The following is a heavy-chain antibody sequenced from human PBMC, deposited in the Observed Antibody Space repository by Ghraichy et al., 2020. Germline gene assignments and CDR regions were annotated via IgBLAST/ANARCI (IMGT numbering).Heavy chain of an antibody. J-gene: IGHJ6*02. CDR1: GGSISSYY. V-gene: IGHV4-59*01. CDR3: ARDDNRYDFWSGRGYYGMDV. CDR2: IYYSGST. D-gene: IGHD3-3*01. Sequence: SETLSLTCTVSGGSISSYYWSWIRQPPGKGLEWIGYIYYSGSTNYNPSLKSRVTISVDTSKNQFSLKLSSVTAADTAVYYCARDDNRYDFWSGRGYYGMDVWGQGTTVTVSS.